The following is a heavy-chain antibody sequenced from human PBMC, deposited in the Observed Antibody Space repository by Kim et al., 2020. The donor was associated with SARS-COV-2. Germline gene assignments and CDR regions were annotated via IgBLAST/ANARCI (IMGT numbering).Heavy chain of an antibody. V-gene: IGHV3-48*02. Sequence: GGSLRLSCAASGFTFSSYSMNWVRQAPGKGLEWVSYISSSSSTIYYADSVKGRFTISRDNAKNSLYLQMNSLRDEDTAVYYCARESGGGYSSSWYYYWGQGTLVTVSS. D-gene: IGHD6-13*01. CDR3: ARESGGGYSSSWYYY. CDR1: GFTFSSYS. CDR2: ISSSSSTI. J-gene: IGHJ4*02.